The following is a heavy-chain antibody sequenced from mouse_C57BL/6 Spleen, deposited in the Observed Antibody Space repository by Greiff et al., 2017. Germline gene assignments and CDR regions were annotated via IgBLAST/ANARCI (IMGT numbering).Heavy chain of an antibody. CDR2: IYPGSGST. CDR3: ARRGLYYDYEDYYAMDY. CDR1: GYTFTSYW. Sequence: VQLQQPGAELVKPGASVKMSCKASGYTFTSYWITWVKQRPGQGLEWIGDIYPGSGSTNYNEKFKSKATLTVDTSSSTAYMQLSSLTSEDSAVYYCARRGLYYDYEDYYAMDYWGQGTSVTVSS. V-gene: IGHV1-55*01. D-gene: IGHD2-4*01. J-gene: IGHJ4*01.